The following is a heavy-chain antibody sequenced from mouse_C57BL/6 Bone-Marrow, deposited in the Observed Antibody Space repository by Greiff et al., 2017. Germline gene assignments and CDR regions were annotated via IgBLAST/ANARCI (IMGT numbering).Heavy chain of an antibody. Sequence: EVKLVESGAGLVKPGGSLKLSCAASGFTFSSYAMSWVRQTPEKRLEWVAYISSGGDYIYYADTVKGRFTISRDNARKTLYLQMSSLKSEDTAMYYCTRRGIYYYGSSFDYWGQGTTLTVSS. CDR3: TRRGIYYYGSSFDY. V-gene: IGHV5-9-1*02. J-gene: IGHJ2*01. CDR2: ISSGGDYI. CDR1: GFTFSSYA. D-gene: IGHD1-1*01.